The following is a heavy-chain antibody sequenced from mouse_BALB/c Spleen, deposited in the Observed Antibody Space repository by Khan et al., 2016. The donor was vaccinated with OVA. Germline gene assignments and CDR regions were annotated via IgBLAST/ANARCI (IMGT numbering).Heavy chain of an antibody. V-gene: IGHV3-2*02. CDR3: ARSIMAN. J-gene: IGHJ2*01. CDR1: GYSITNDYA. Sequence: EVQLVESGPGLVKPSQSLSLTYTVTGYSITNDYAWNWIRQFPGNKLEWMGYISYSGSTSYNPSLKSRISITRDTSKNQFFLQLNSVTTEDTATYYCARSIMANWGQGTTLTVSS. CDR2: ISYSGST.